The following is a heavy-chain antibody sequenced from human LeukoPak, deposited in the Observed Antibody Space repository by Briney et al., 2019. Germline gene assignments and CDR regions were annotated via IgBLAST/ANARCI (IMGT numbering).Heavy chain of an antibody. D-gene: IGHD1-26*01. J-gene: IGHJ5*02. Sequence: SETLSLTCAVYGGSFSGYYWSWIRQPAGKGLEWIGRIYTSGSTNYNPSLKSRVTISVDTSKNQFSLKLSSVTAADTAVYYCARASLPGSLDPWGQGTLVTVSS. CDR1: GGSFSGYY. CDR2: IYTSGST. V-gene: IGHV4-59*10. CDR3: ARASLPGSLDP.